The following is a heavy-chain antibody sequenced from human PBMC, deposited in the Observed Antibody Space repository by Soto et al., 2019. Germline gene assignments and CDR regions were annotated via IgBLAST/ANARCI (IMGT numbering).Heavy chain of an antibody. J-gene: IGHJ4*02. CDR2: ISYDGSNK. V-gene: IGHV3-30-3*01. CDR3: ARAGKRIQLWSSLDY. CDR1: GFTFSSYA. D-gene: IGHD5-18*01. Sequence: QVQLVESGGGVVQPGRSLRLSCAASGFTFSSYAMHWVRQAPGKGLEWVAVISYDGSNKNYADSVKGRFTISRDNSKNTLYLQMNSLRAEDTAVYYCARAGKRIQLWSSLDYWGQGTPGHRLL.